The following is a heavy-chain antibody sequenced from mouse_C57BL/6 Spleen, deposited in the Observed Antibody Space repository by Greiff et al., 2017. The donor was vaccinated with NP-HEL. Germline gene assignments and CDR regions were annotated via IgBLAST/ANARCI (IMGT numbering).Heavy chain of an antibody. J-gene: IGHJ1*03. D-gene: IGHD1-1*01. V-gene: IGHV3-6*01. Sequence: EVKLQESGPGLVKPSQSLSLTCSVTGYSITSGYYWNWIRQFPGNKLEWMGYISYDGSNNYNPSLKNRISITRDTSKNQFFLKLNSVTTEDTATYYCARAITTVVARYFDVWGTGTTVTVSS. CDR1: GYSITSGYY. CDR3: ARAITTVVARYFDV. CDR2: ISYDGSN.